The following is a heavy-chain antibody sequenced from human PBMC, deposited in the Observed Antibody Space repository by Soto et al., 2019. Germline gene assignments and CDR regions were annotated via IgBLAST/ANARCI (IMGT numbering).Heavy chain of an antibody. CDR3: AKDHSWNHLDLSFDI. D-gene: IGHD1-20*01. V-gene: IGHV3-23*01. Sequence: EVQLLESGGGLVQPGGSLRLSCAASGFTFSSYAMSWFCQAPGRGLEWVSAISGSCGSTYYADSVKGRFTISRDNSKNKLYLQMNSLRAEDTAVYYCAKDHSWNHLDLSFDIWLKATMVTVSS. CDR1: GFTFSSYA. CDR2: ISGSCGST. J-gene: IGHJ3*02.